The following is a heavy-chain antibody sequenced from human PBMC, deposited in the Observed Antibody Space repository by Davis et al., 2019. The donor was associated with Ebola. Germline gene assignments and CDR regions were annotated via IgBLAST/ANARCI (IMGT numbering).Heavy chain of an antibody. CDR3: ADVHRGY. CDR1: GGHISGYY. J-gene: IGHJ4*02. D-gene: IGHD6-6*01. CDR2: IYYSGST. Sequence: SETLSLTCTVSGGHISGYYWSWIRQPPGKGLEWIGYIYYSGSTNYNPSLKSRVTISIDASKNQFSLKLSSVTAADTAVYYCADVHRGYWGQGTLVTVSS. V-gene: IGHV4-59*01.